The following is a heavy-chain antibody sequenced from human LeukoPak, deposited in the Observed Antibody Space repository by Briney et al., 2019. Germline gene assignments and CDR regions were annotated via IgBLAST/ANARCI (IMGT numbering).Heavy chain of an antibody. D-gene: IGHD6-19*01. V-gene: IGHV3-74*03. J-gene: IGHJ4*02. Sequence: GGSLRLSCVGSGFTISNYWMHWVRQAPGTGLVWVSRIHPDGSITTYADSVKGRFTISRDNAKNTLYLQMNSLRVEDTAVYYCAQVRPPSGSGWYGGDDYWGQGILVTVSS. CDR3: AQVRPPSGSGWYGGDDY. CDR1: GFTISNYW. CDR2: IHPDGSIT.